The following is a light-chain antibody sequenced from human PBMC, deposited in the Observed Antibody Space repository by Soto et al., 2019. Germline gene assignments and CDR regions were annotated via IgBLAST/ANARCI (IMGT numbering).Light chain of an antibody. CDR1: SSDVGGYNY. Sequence: QSVLTQPPSASGSPGQSVTISCTGTSSDVGGYNYVSWYQQHPGKAPKLIIYEVSKRPSGVPDRFPGSKSGNTASLTVSGLQTEDEADYYCSSYAASTYVFGTGTKVTVL. J-gene: IGLJ1*01. CDR3: SSYAASTYV. V-gene: IGLV2-8*01. CDR2: EVS.